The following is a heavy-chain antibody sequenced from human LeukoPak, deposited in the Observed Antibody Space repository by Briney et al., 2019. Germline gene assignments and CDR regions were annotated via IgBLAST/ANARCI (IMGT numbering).Heavy chain of an antibody. Sequence: GASVKVSCKASGYTFTSYGISWVRQAPGQGLEWMGWISAYNGNTNYAQKLQGRVTMTTDTSTSTAYMELRSLRSDDTAVYYCARGLLWFGEFPDAFDIWGQGTMVTVSS. CDR2: ISAYNGNT. J-gene: IGHJ3*02. V-gene: IGHV1-18*01. D-gene: IGHD3-10*01. CDR3: ARGLLWFGEFPDAFDI. CDR1: GYTFTSYG.